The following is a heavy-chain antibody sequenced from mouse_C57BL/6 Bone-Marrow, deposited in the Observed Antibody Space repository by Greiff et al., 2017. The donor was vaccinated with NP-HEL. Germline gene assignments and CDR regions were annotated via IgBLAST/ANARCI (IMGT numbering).Heavy chain of an antibody. D-gene: IGHD2-1*01. CDR3: ARWGLYGNYWYFGV. J-gene: IGHJ1*03. Sequence: QVQLQQPGAELVKPGASVKLSCKASGYTFTSYWMHWVKQRPGQGLEWIGMIHPNSGSTNYNEKFKSKATLTVDKSSSTAYMQLSSLTSEDSAVYYCARWGLYGNYWYFGVWGTGTTVTVST. CDR2: IHPNSGST. CDR1: GYTFTSYW. V-gene: IGHV1-64*01.